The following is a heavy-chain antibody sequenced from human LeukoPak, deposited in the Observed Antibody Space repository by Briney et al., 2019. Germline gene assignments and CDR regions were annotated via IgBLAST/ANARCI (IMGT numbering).Heavy chain of an antibody. CDR1: GGSLSGYY. CDR2: INHSGSN. CDR3: ARQSIAAAFGY. Sequence: SETLSLTCAVYGGSLSGYYWSWIRQPPGKGLEWIGEINHSGSNNYNPSLKSRVTISVDTSKNQFSLKLSSVTAADTAVYYCARQSIAAAFGYWGQGTLVTVSS. D-gene: IGHD6-13*01. J-gene: IGHJ4*02. V-gene: IGHV4-34*01.